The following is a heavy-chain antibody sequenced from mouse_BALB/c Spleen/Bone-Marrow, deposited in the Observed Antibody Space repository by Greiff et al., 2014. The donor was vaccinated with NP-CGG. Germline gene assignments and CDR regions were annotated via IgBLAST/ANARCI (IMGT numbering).Heavy chain of an antibody. D-gene: IGHD1-1*01. CDR3: NGDYCEAWFAY. Sequence: VQLQQSGAELVRPGASVKLSCTASGFYITDYYMHWVKQRPEQGLEWIGWIDPENGDTEYAPKFQGKATMTADTSSNTAYLQLSSLTSENTAVYYCNGDYCEAWFAYWGQGTLLTVSA. CDR1: GFYITDYY. J-gene: IGHJ3*01. V-gene: IGHV14-4*02. CDR2: IDPENGDT.